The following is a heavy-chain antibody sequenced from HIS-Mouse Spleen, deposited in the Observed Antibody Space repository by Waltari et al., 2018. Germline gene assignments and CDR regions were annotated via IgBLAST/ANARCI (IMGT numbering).Heavy chain of an antibody. CDR1: GGSISSSSYY. CDR2: IYYSGST. Sequence: QLQLQESGPGLVKPSETLSLTCTVPGGSISSSSYYWGWIRQPPGKGLEWIGSIYYSGSTYYNPSLKSRVTISVDTSKNQFSLKLSSVTAADTAVYYCARDSVTHFDYWGQGTLVTVSS. V-gene: IGHV4-39*07. J-gene: IGHJ4*02. CDR3: ARDSVTHFDY. D-gene: IGHD5-18*01.